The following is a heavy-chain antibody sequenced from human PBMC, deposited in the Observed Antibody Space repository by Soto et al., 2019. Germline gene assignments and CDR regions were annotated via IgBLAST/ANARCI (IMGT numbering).Heavy chain of an antibody. CDR2: IYPGDSDT. V-gene: IGHV5-51*01. J-gene: IGHJ5*02. CDR1: GYSFTSYW. D-gene: IGHD3-10*01. Sequence: GESLKISCKGSGYSFTSYWIGWVRQMPGKGLEWMGIIYPGDSDTRYSPSFQGQVTISADKSISTAYLQWSSLKASDTAMYYCARSPRITMVRGVIPLVGPSGWFDHWGQGTLVTVSS. CDR3: ARSPRITMVRGVIPLVGPSGWFDH.